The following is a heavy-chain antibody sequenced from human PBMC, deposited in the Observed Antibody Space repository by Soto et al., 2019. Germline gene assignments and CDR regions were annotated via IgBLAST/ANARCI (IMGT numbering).Heavy chain of an antibody. CDR3: AREGFTNWFDP. CDR1: GYTFTSYA. V-gene: IGHV1-3*01. Sequence: ASVKVSCKASGYTFTSYAMHWVRQAPGQRLEWMGWINAGNGNTKYSQKFQGRVTITRDTSASSAYMELSSLRSEDTAVYYCAREGFTNWFDPWGKGTLVTVSS. CDR2: INAGNGNT. J-gene: IGHJ5*02.